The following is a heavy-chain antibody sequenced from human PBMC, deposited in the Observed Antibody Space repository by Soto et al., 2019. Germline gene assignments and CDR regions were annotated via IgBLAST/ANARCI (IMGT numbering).Heavy chain of an antibody. D-gene: IGHD6-19*01. CDR3: ARENIAVAGSHYYYYGMDV. CDR1: GGTFSSYA. CDR2: IIPIFGTA. V-gene: IGHV1-69*01. J-gene: IGHJ6*02. Sequence: QVQLVQSGAEVKKPGSSLKVSCKASGGTFSSYAISWVRQAPGQGLEWMGGIIPIFGTANYAQKFQGRVTITADESTSTAYMELSSLRSEDTAVYYCARENIAVAGSHYYYYGMDVWGQGTTVTVSS.